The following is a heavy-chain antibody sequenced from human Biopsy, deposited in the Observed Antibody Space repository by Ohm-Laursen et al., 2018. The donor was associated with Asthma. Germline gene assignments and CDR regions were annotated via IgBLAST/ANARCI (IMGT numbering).Heavy chain of an antibody. D-gene: IGHD3-22*01. V-gene: IGHV3-23*01. CDR1: GFNFRTYA. CDR3: ARGDSSNWSHYYFDY. Sequence: SLRLSCAASGFNFRTYALSWVRQAPGKGLEWVSLITGSGETTKYADSVKGRVTTSRDPSTNTVYLQMNSLRAEDTAVYYCARGDSSNWSHYYFDYWGQGTLVTVSS. J-gene: IGHJ4*02. CDR2: ITGSGETT.